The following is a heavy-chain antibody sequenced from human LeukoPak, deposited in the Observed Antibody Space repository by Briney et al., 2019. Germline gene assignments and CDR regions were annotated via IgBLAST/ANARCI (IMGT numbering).Heavy chain of an antibody. CDR2: INHSGST. CDR1: GGSFSDYY. Sequence: HSETLSLTCAVYGGSFSDYYWSWIRQPPGKGLEWIGEINHSGSTNYNPSLKSRVTTSVDTSKNQFSLKLSSVTAADTAVYYCARADIVTTVFDYWGQGTLVTVSS. V-gene: IGHV4-34*01. D-gene: IGHD5-12*01. CDR3: ARADIVTTVFDY. J-gene: IGHJ4*02.